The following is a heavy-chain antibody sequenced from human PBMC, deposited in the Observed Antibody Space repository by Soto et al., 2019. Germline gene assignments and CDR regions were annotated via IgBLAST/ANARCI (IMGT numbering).Heavy chain of an antibody. V-gene: IGHV4-39*01. CDR1: GGSISSSSYY. Sequence: PSETLSLTCTVSGGSISSSSYYWGWIRQPPGKGLEWIGSIYYSGSTYYNPSLKSRVTISVDTSKNQFSLKLSSVTAADTAVYYCARPDFWSGYYFEGGYYYYYYIDVWGKGTTVTVSS. J-gene: IGHJ6*03. CDR3: ARPDFWSGYYFEGGYYYYYYIDV. D-gene: IGHD3-3*01. CDR2: IYYSGST.